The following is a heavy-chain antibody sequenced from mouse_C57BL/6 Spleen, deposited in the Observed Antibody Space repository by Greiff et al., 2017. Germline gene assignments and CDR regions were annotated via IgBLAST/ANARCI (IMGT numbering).Heavy chain of an antibody. D-gene: IGHD1-1*01. CDR3: ARYPYYYGSSCQEDYAMDY. CDR2: IRNKANGYTT. CDR1: GFTFTDYY. V-gene: IGHV7-3*01. Sequence: EVNVVESGGGLVQPGGSLSLSCAASGFTFTDYYMSWVRQPPGKALEWLGFIRNKANGYTTEYSASVKGRFTISRDNSQSILYLQMNTLRAEDSSTYYCARYPYYYGSSCQEDYAMDYWGQGTSVTVSS. J-gene: IGHJ4*01.